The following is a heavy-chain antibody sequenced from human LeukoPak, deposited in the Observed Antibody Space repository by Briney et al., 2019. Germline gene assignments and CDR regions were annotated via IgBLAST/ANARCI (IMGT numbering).Heavy chain of an antibody. D-gene: IGHD3-3*01. CDR3: ARPISSQGYFGVVID. CDR2: IYHSGSP. J-gene: IGHJ4*02. V-gene: IGHV4-38-2*01. CDR1: GYSISSASY. Sequence: SQTLSLTCAVSGYSISSASYRGWIRQPPGKGLEWIGNIYHSGSPHYNPSLKSRVTISVDTSENQFSLKLSSVTAADTAAYYCARPISSQGYFGVVIDWGQGTLVTVSS.